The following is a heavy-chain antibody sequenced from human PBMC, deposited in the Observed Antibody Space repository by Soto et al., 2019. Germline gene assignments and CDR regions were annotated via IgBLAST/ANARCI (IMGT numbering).Heavy chain of an antibody. D-gene: IGHD2-8*01. CDR1: GDSISDTIYY. Sequence: SETLSLTCRVSGDSISDTIYYWGWIRQAPGKGLEWIGSIHYSGSTDYNPSLKSRVTISVDTSKNQFSLKLSSVTAADTAVYYCAREWSYFDYWGQGTLVTVSS. V-gene: IGHV4-39*07. CDR2: IHYSGST. CDR3: AREWSYFDY. J-gene: IGHJ4*02.